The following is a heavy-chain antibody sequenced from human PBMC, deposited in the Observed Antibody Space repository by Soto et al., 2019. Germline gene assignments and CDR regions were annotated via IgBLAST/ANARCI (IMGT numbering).Heavy chain of an antibody. CDR1: GCSISSYY. CDR3: ARAYGDYVFDY. CDR2: IYYSGST. V-gene: IGHV4-59*01. D-gene: IGHD4-17*01. Sequence: SETLSLTCTVSGCSISSYYWSWIRQPPGKGLEWIGYIYYSGSTNYNPSLKSRVTISVDTSKNQFSLKLSSVTAADTAVYYCARAYGDYVFDYWGQGTLVTVS. J-gene: IGHJ4*02.